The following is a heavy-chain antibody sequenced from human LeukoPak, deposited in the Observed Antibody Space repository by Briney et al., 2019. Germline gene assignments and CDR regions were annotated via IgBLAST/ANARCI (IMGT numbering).Heavy chain of an antibody. CDR3: ARGYCSSTSCYYYGMDV. J-gene: IGHJ6*04. CDR1: GGSISSSNW. CDR2: IYHSGST. D-gene: IGHD2-2*01. Sequence: SETLSLTCAVSGGSISSSNWWSWVRQPPGKGLEWIGEIYHSGSTNYNPSLKSRVTISVVKSKNQFSLKLSSVTAADTAVYYCARGYCSSTSCYYYGMDVWGKGTTVTVSS. V-gene: IGHV4-4*02.